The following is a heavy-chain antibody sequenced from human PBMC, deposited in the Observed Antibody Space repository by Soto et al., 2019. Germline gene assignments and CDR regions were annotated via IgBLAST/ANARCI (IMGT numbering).Heavy chain of an antibody. J-gene: IGHJ4*02. Sequence: GGSLRLSCAASGFTFSSYWMSWVRQAPGKGLEWVANIKQDGSEKYYVDSVKGRFTISRDNAKNSLYLQMNSLRAEDTAVYYCARDFGTYYYDSSGYPHVLWGQGTLVTVSS. CDR2: IKQDGSEK. CDR3: ARDFGTYYYDSSGYPHVL. V-gene: IGHV3-7*01. CDR1: GFTFSSYW. D-gene: IGHD3-22*01.